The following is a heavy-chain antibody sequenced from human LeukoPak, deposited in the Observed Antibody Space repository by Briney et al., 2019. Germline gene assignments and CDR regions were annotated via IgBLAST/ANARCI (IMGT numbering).Heavy chain of an antibody. J-gene: IGHJ4*02. CDR1: GFTFSSYS. CDR3: ARDRYCSSTSCYDY. Sequence: GGSLRLSCAASGFTFSSYSMNWVRRAPGKGLEWVSSISSSSSYIYYADSVKGRFTISRDNAKNSLYLQMNSLRAEDTAVYYCARDRYCSSTSCYDYWGQGTLVTVSS. D-gene: IGHD2-2*01. CDR2: ISSSSSYI. V-gene: IGHV3-21*01.